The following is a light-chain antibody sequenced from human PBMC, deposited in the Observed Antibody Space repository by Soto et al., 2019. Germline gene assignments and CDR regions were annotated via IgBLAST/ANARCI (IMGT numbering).Light chain of an antibody. CDR2: DVT. V-gene: IGLV2-14*01. J-gene: IGLJ2*01. CDR1: SRDVGAYNY. CDR3: DSYTTTSTLVV. Sequence: QSALTQPASVSGSPGQSISISCTGTSRDVGAYNYVSWYQQHPGKAPKLILYDVTYRPSGVSSRFSGSKSGNTAFLTISGLQAEDEADYYCDSYTTTSTLVVFGGGTKLTVL.